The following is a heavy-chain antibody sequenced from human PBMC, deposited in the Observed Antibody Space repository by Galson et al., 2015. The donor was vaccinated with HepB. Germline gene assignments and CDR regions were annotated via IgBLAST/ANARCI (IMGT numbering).Heavy chain of an antibody. CDR3: ARSPLRFLDWLPYYDYYYMDV. CDR1: GYTFTDYV. D-gene: IGHD3-3*01. J-gene: IGHJ6*03. Sequence: VKVSCKASGYTFTDYVVNWVRQAPGQGLEWMGWMNTNTGKPTYAPGFAGRFAFSLDTSVTTAYLQISSLETDDTAVYYCARSPLRFLDWLPYYDYYYMDVCGEGTTVAFSS. CDR2: MNTNTGKP. V-gene: IGHV7-4-1*02.